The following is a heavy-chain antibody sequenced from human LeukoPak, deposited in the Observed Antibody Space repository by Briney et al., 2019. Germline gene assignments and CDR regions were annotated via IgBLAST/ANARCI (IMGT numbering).Heavy chain of an antibody. CDR3: ARDLYYYDSSGAPSAYGMDV. V-gene: IGHV3-74*01. Sequence: GSLRLSCAASGFNFASNWMHWVRQTPGKGLMWVSRINSGGSGTSYADSVEGRFTISRDNAKNTLYLQMNSLRAEDTAVYYCARDLYYYDSSGAPSAYGMDVWGQGTTVTVSS. J-gene: IGHJ6*02. CDR2: INSGGSGT. CDR1: GFNFASNW. D-gene: IGHD3-22*01.